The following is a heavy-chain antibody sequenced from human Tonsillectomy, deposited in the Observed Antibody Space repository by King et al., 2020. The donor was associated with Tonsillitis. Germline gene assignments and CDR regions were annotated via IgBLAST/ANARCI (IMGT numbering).Heavy chain of an antibody. CDR1: GFIFSSYG. CDR3: AKPLTAAVGTGFDY. V-gene: IGHV3-30*02. CDR2: IRYDGSNK. J-gene: IGHJ4*02. D-gene: IGHD6-13*01. Sequence: VQLVESGGGVVQPGGSLRLSCAASGFIFSSYGMHWFRQAPGKGLEWVAFIRYDGSNKYYADSVKGRFTISRDNSKNTLYLQMNSLRAEDTALFYCAKPLTAAVGTGFDYWGQGTLVTVSS.